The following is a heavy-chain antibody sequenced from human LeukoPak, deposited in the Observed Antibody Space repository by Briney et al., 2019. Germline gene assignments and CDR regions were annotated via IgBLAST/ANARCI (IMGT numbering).Heavy chain of an antibody. CDR1: GFTFDDYA. V-gene: IGHV3-9*01. CDR3: AKANYYDSTDYFDY. CDR2: ISWNSGSI. Sequence: GGSLRLSCAASGFTFDDYAMHWVRQAPGKGLEWVSGISWNSGSIGYADSVKGRFTISRDNAKNSLYLQMNSLRAEDTALYYCAKANYYDSTDYFDYWGQGTLVTVS. J-gene: IGHJ4*02. D-gene: IGHD3-22*01.